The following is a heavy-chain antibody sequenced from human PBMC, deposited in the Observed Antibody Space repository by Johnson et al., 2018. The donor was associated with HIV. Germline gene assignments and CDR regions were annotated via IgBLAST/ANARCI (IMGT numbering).Heavy chain of an antibody. Sequence: QVQLVESGGGVVQPGGSLRLSCAASGFTFSNYGMHWVRQAPGKGMEWVSFIRYDRSNKYYADSVRGRFTISRDNSKNTLYLQMNSLRPEDTAVYYCAKVADPDCGGDCYSWLFAFDIWGQGTMVTVSS. CDR2: IRYDRSNK. D-gene: IGHD2-21*02. CDR1: GFTFSNYG. V-gene: IGHV3-30*02. CDR3: AKVADPDCGGDCYSWLFAFDI. J-gene: IGHJ3*02.